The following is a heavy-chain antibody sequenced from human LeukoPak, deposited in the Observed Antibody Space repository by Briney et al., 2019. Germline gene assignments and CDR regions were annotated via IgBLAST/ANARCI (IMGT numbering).Heavy chain of an antibody. J-gene: IGHJ6*03. D-gene: IGHD2-8*01. CDR2: INHSGST. Sequence: SSETLSLTCTVSGYPISSGYYWSWIRQPPGKGLEWIGEINHSGSTNYNPSLKSRVTISVDTSKNQFSLKLSSVTAADTAVYYCARVLSRYYYYMDVWGKGTTVTVSS. V-gene: IGHV4-38-2*02. CDR3: ARVLSRYYYYMDV. CDR1: GYPISSGYY.